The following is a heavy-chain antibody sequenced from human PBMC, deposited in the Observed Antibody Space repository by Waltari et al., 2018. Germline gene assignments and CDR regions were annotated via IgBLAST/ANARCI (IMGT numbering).Heavy chain of an antibody. Sequence: QVQLVESGGGVVQPGRSLRLSCAASGFTFILSAMTWFRQAPGKGLEWVAVIAYDGSNKYYADSVKGRFTISRDNSKNTLYLQMNSLRAEDTAVYYCASSSGWSAIDYWGQGTLVTVSS. CDR2: IAYDGSNK. CDR3: ASSSGWSAIDY. CDR1: GFTFILSA. J-gene: IGHJ4*02. D-gene: IGHD6-19*01. V-gene: IGHV3-30-3*01.